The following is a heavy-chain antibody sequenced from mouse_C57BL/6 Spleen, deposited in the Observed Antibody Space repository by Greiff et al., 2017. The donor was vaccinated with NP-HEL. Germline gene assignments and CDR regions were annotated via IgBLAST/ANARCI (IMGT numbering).Heavy chain of an antibody. CDR2: IHPNSGST. CDR3: ALITTVVATGD. D-gene: IGHD1-1*01. V-gene: IGHV1-64*01. CDR1: GYTFTSYW. Sequence: QVQLQQPGAELVKPGASVKLSCKASGYTFTSYWMHWVKQRPGQGLEWIGMIHPNSGSTNYNEKFKSKATLTVDKSSSTAYMQLSSLTSEDSAVYYCALITTVVATGDWGQGTTLTVSS. J-gene: IGHJ2*01.